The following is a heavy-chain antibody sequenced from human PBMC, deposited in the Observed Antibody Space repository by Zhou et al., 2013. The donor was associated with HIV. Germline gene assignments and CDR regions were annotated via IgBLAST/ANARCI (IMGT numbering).Heavy chain of an antibody. V-gene: IGHV4-38-2*01. D-gene: IGHD5-12*01. Sequence: QVQLQESGPGLVKPSETLSLSCAVSGYAIRNGYYWGWIRQPPGKGLELIGSMYHSGSTYYNSSLKSRVTISVDTSKNQVSLKLSSVTAADTAIYYCARYSGYLGGGPHYYAMDVWGQGTTVTVSS. CDR3: ARYSGYLGGGPHYYAMDV. J-gene: IGHJ6*02. CDR1: GYAIRNGYY. CDR2: MYHSGST.